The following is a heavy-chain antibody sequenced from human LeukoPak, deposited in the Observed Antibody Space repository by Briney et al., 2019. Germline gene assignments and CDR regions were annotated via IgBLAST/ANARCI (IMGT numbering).Heavy chain of an antibody. CDR2: IYYSGST. CDR3: ARRRDGYNWDYSDY. Sequence: SETLSLTCTVSGGSISSYYWSWIRQPPGKGLEWIGYIYYSGSTNYNPSLKSRVTISVDTSKNQFSLKLSSVTAADTAVYYCARRRDGYNWDYSDYWGQGTLVTVSS. D-gene: IGHD5-24*01. CDR1: GGSISSYY. V-gene: IGHV4-59*08. J-gene: IGHJ4*02.